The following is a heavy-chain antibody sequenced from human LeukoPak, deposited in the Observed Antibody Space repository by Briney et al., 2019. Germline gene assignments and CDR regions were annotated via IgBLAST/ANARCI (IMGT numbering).Heavy chain of an antibody. J-gene: IGHJ4*02. CDR2: ISYDESKK. D-gene: IGHD6-13*01. Sequence: GGSLRLSCAASGFTFSSYGMHWVRQAPGKGLEWVAVISYDESKKYYGDSVRGRFTISRDNSKNTLYLQMNSLRAEDTAIYYCAKVPKAYSNSWYIDYWGQGTLVTVSS. CDR3: AKVPKAYSNSWYIDY. V-gene: IGHV3-30*18. CDR1: GFTFSSYG.